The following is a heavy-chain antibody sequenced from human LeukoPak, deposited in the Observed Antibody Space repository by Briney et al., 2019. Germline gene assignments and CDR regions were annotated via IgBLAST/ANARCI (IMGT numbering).Heavy chain of an antibody. Sequence: GGSLRLSCAASGFTLRAYIMHWVRQAPGKGLEWVAVITSDGTNEYYADAVKGRFTISRDNSKTTLYLHMNSLRVEDTAVYYCARSNGWYLDYWGQGTLVTVSS. CDR1: GFTLRAYI. J-gene: IGHJ4*02. V-gene: IGHV3-30-3*01. CDR3: ARSNGWYLDY. D-gene: IGHD6-19*01. CDR2: ITSDGTNE.